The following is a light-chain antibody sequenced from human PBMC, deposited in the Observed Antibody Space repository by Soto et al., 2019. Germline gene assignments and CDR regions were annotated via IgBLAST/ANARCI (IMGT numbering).Light chain of an antibody. CDR2: SAS. J-gene: IGKJ1*01. CDR3: QQYNYWWT. Sequence: IVMTQSPATLSLSPGERATISCRASQSVGSNLAWYRQKPGQAPRLRIYSASARATGVPARLSGSGSGTEFTLTISSLQSEDFGVYYCQQYNYWWTFGQGTKVDIK. CDR1: QSVGSN. V-gene: IGKV3-15*01.